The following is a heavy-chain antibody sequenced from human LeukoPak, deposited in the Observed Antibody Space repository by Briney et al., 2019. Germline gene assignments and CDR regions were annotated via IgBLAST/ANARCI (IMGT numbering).Heavy chain of an antibody. CDR1: GFTFSSYA. CDR3: AKDVEEVGIVVPAAFDAFDI. V-gene: IGHV3-23*01. J-gene: IGHJ3*02. CDR2: ISGSGGST. Sequence: GGSLKLSCAASGFTFSSYAMSWVRQAPGKGLEWVSAISGSGGSTYYADSVKGRFTISRDNSKNTLYLQMNSLRAEDTAVYYCAKDVEEVGIVVPAAFDAFDIWGQGTMVTVSS. D-gene: IGHD2-2*01.